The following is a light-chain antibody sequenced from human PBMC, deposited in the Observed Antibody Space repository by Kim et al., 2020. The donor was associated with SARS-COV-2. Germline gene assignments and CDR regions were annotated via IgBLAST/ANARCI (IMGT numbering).Light chain of an antibody. CDR1: KLGDEN. J-gene: IGLJ2*01. CDR3: QVWDSSTVV. Sequence: SYELTQPPSVSVSPGQTASITCSGDKLGDENVCWYQQKPGQSPVVVIYQDTKRSSGIPDRFSGSNSGNTATLTISGTQAMDEADYSCQVWDSSTVVFGGG. V-gene: IGLV3-1*01. CDR2: QDT.